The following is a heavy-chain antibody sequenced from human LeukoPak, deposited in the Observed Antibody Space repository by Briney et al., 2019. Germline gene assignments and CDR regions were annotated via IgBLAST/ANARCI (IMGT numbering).Heavy chain of an antibody. CDR3: AGSTPGISYYYFDY. D-gene: IGHD1-1*01. J-gene: IGHJ4*02. V-gene: IGHV4-4*07. CDR2: LYTSGST. CDR1: GGSISSYY. Sequence: PSETLSLTCTVSGGSISSYYWSWIRQPAGKGLEWIGRLYTSGSTNYNPSLKSRVTMSVDTSKNQFSLKLSSVTAADTAVYYCAGSTPGISYYYFDYWGQGTLVTVSS.